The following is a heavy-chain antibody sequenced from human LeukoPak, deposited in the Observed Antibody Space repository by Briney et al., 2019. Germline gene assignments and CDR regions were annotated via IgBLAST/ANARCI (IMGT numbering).Heavy chain of an antibody. V-gene: IGHV3-11*01. CDR1: GFTFSGYY. CDR2: ISSSGSTI. D-gene: IGHD6-19*01. J-gene: IGHJ4*02. Sequence: GGSLRLSCAASGFTFSGYYMSWIRQAPGMGLEWVSYISSSGSTIYYADSVKGRFTISRDNAKNSLYLQLNSLRPEDTGLYYCARDRGGWPDYWGQGTLVTVSS. CDR3: ARDRGGWPDY.